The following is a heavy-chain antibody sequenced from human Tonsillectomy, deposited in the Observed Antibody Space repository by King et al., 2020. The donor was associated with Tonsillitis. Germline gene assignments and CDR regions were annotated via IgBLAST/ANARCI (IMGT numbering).Heavy chain of an antibody. J-gene: IGHJ4*02. D-gene: IGHD1-26*01. CDR3: AGGTGWDLLGNFDY. CDR1: GGSISAYY. V-gene: IGHV4-59*01. Sequence: QLQESGPGLVKPSETLSLTCTVSGGSISAYYWSWIRQPPGKGLEWIGYINYTGSTNYNPSLNSRVAVSLDTSQNQFSLKLSTVTAEDTAFFYCAGGTGWDLLGNFDYWGQGTLVTVSS. CDR2: INYTGST.